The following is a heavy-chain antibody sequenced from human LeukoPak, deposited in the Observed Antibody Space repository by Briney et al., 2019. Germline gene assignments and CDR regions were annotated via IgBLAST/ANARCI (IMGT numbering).Heavy chain of an antibody. CDR1: GFTFSSYA. CDR3: VKGGSGSYYDY. V-gene: IGHV3-64D*06. D-gene: IGHD3-10*01. Sequence: GGSLGLSCSASGFTFSSYAMHGVRQAPGKGLEYVSAISSNGGSTYYADSVKGRFTISRDNSKNTLYLQMSSLRAEDTAVYYCVKGGSGSYYDYWGQGTLVTVSS. J-gene: IGHJ4*02. CDR2: ISSNGGST.